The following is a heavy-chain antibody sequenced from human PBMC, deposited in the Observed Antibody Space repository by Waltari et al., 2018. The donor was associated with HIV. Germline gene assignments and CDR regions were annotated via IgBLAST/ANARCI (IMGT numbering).Heavy chain of an antibody. J-gene: IGHJ1*01. Sequence: EVRLVESGGGLVQPGGSLRLSCAASGFTFGTYWMSWVRQAPGKGLEWVANIKQDGSEKYYVDSVKGRFTISRDNAKNSLYLQMNSLRAEDTAVYYCARDTAVVIPAEDLQHWGQGTLVTISS. D-gene: IGHD2-2*01. V-gene: IGHV3-7*03. CDR2: IKQDGSEK. CDR3: ARDTAVVIPAEDLQH. CDR1: GFTFGTYW.